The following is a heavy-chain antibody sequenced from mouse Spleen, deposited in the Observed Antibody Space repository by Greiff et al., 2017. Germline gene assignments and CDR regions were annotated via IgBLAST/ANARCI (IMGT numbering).Heavy chain of an antibody. V-gene: IGHV1-50*01. J-gene: IGHJ4*01. Sequence: QVQLQQPGAELVKPGASVKLSCKASGYTFTSYWMQWVKQRPGQGLEWIGEIDPSDSYTNYNQKFKGKATLTVDTSSSTAYMQLSSLTSEDSAVYYCARYDYEAMDYWGQGTSVTVSS. CDR2: IDPSDSYT. CDR1: GYTFTSYW. CDR3: ARYDYEAMDY.